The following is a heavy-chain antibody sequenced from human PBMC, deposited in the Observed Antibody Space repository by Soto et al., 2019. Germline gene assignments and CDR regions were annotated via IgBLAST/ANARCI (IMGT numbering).Heavy chain of an antibody. CDR2: IYYSGST. V-gene: IGHV4-39*01. D-gene: IGHD2-15*01. CDR3: ARRLVVVVAASYDAFDT. J-gene: IGHJ3*02. CDR1: GGSISSSSYY. Sequence: PSETLSLTCTVSGGSISSSSYYWGWIRQPPGKGLEWIGSIYYSGSTYYNPSLKSRVTISVDTSKNQFSLKLSSVTAADTAVYYCARRLVVVVAASYDAFDTWGQGTMVTVSS.